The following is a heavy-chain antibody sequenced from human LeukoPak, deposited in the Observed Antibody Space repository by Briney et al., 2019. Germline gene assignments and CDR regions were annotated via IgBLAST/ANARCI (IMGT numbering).Heavy chain of an antibody. V-gene: IGHV1-2*06. CDR1: GYTFTGYY. Sequence: ASVKVSCKASGYTFTGYYMHRVRQAPGQGLEWMGRINPNSGGTNYAQKFQGRVTMTRDTSISTAYMELSRLRSDDTAVYYCARAGMVRGVIITLFDYWGQGTLVTVSS. CDR3: ARAGMVRGVIITLFDY. J-gene: IGHJ4*02. D-gene: IGHD3-10*01. CDR2: INPNSGGT.